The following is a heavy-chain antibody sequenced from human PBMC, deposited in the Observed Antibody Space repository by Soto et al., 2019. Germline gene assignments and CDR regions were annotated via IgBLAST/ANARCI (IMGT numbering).Heavy chain of an antibody. CDR3: ARDITDFWGGTYYGMDV. J-gene: IGHJ6*02. Sequence: QVQLQESAPGLVKPSQTLSLTCTVSGGSISSGGYYWSWIRQHPGKGLEWVSYISSSGSTIYYAKSVKGRFTLTRTNAKHSLYRQMNRLRAEDTAVYYCARDITDFWGGTYYGMDVWGQGTTVTVSS. CDR1: GGSISSGGYY. V-gene: IGHV3-11*04. CDR2: ISSSGSTI. D-gene: IGHD3-3*01.